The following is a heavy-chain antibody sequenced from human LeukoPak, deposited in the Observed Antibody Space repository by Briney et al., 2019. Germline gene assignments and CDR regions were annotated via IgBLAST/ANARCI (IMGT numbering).Heavy chain of an antibody. Sequence: GGSLRLSCAASGFTFSSYEMNWVRQAPGKGLVWVSRINSDGSTTSYADSVKGRFTISRDNAKSTLYLQMNSLRAEDTAVYYCARVYDSYGYGPDYWGQGTLVTVSS. CDR1: GFTFSSYE. CDR3: ARVYDSYGYGPDY. D-gene: IGHD5-18*01. V-gene: IGHV3-74*01. J-gene: IGHJ4*02. CDR2: INSDGSTT.